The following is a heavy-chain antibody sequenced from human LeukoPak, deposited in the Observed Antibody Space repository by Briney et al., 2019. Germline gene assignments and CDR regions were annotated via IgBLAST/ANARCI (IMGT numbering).Heavy chain of an antibody. CDR3: ARDRDSGWYYYYGMDV. V-gene: IGHV3-30*02. Sequence: GGSLRLSCAASGFTFSAYGLHWVRQAPGKGLEWVTFIHYDGINQYYADSVKGRFTISRDNSKNTLYLQMNSLRAEDTAIYYCARDRDSGWYYYYGMDVWGQGTTVTVSS. D-gene: IGHD6-19*01. CDR2: IHYDGINQ. CDR1: GFTFSAYG. J-gene: IGHJ6*02.